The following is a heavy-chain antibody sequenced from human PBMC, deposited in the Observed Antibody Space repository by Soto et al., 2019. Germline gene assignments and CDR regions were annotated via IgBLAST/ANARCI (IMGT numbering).Heavy chain of an antibody. V-gene: IGHV3-23*01. J-gene: IGHJ4*02. CDR1: GFTFGSYA. CDR3: AKRLSGWYYVDF. D-gene: IGHD6-19*01. Sequence: GGSLRLSCAASGFTFGSYAMTWVRQAPGKGLEWVSAITGSGAATFYAGSVKGRFTISRDNSKNTLYLQMNSLRAEDTAVYYCAKRLSGWYYVDFWGQGTLVTVSS. CDR2: ITGSGAAT.